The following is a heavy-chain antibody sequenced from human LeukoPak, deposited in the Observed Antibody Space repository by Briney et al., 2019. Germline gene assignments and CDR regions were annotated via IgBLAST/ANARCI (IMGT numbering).Heavy chain of an antibody. J-gene: IGHJ3*02. D-gene: IGHD3-3*01. V-gene: IGHV4-39*07. CDR2: FYFSGST. CDR1: GGSISSSRYY. CDR3: AAHYDFWSGYYKDAFDI. Sequence: SETLSLTCAVSGGSISSSRYYWGWIRQPPGKGLEWIASFYFSGSTYYNPSLKSRVTISIDPSKNHFFLNLTSVTAADTAVYYCAAHYDFWSGYYKDAFDIWGQGTMVTVSS.